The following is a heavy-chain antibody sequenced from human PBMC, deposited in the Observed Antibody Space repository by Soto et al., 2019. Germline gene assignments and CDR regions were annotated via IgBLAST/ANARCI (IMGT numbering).Heavy chain of an antibody. CDR2: ISAYNGNT. D-gene: IGHD1-26*01. CDR1: GYTFTSYG. V-gene: IGHV1-18*01. Sequence: ASVKVSCTASGYTFTSYGISWVRQAPGQGLEWMGWISAYNGNTNYAQKLQGRVTMTTDTATSTAYRERRRLTSDDTAVYYCARESIGGHRLYSYYGMDAWGQGTKVTVAS. J-gene: IGHJ6*02. CDR3: ARESIGGHRLYSYYGMDA.